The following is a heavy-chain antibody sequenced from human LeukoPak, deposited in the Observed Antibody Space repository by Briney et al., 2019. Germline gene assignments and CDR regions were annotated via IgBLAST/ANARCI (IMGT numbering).Heavy chain of an antibody. V-gene: IGHV3-7*03. Sequence: GGSLRLSCATSGLTFSDYWMNWFRQAPGKGPEWVAIIKQDGSQTHYVDFVKGRFTISRDNDKSSLFLQMNSLRDEDTAVYYCARGQGWLSDSWGQGIQVTVTS. J-gene: IGHJ4*02. CDR3: ARGQGWLSDS. CDR2: IKQDGSQT. CDR1: GLTFSDYW. D-gene: IGHD3-9*01.